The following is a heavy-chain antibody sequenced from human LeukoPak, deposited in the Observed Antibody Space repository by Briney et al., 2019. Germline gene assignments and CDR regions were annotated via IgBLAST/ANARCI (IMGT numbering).Heavy chain of an antibody. CDR2: IYSSGNT. V-gene: IGHV4-39*07. Sequence: SETLSLTCAVSGASISSSNYYWGWVRQSPGKGLEWIGNIYSSGNTYYNASLKSRVTMYIDTSKNQFSLKLSSVTAADTAVYYCARGGGPLQSFDYWGQGTLVTVSS. CDR1: GASISSSNYY. CDR3: ARGGGPLQSFDY. D-gene: IGHD4-11*01. J-gene: IGHJ4*02.